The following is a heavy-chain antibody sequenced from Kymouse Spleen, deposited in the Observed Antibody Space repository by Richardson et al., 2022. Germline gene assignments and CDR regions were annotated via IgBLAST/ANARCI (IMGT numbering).Heavy chain of an antibody. D-gene: IGHD6-6*01. Sequence: QVQLVESGGGVVQPGRSLRLSCAASGFTFSSYGMHWVRQAPGKGLEWVAVIWYDGSNKYYADSVKGRFTISRDNSKNTLYLQMNSLRAEDTAVYYCARDRIAARLLDYWGQGTLVTVSS. CDR2: IWYDGSNK. CDR3: ARDRIAARLLDY. V-gene: IGHV3-33*01. J-gene: IGHJ4*02. CDR1: GFTFSSYG.